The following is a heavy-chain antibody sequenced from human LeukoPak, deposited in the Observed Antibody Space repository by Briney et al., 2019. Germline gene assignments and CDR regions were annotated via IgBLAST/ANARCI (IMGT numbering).Heavy chain of an antibody. CDR2: MNPNSGNT. V-gene: IGHV1-8*03. D-gene: IGHD1-20*01. J-gene: IGHJ6*03. Sequence: ASVKVSCKASGHTFTSYDINWVRQATGQGLEWMGWMNPNSGNTGYAQKFQGRVTITRNTSISTAYMELSSLRSEDTAVYYCARAPSPNWNGPGRFFGRGYYYYMDVWGKGTTVTVSS. CDR3: ARAPSPNWNGPGRFFGRGYYYYMDV. CDR1: GHTFTSYD.